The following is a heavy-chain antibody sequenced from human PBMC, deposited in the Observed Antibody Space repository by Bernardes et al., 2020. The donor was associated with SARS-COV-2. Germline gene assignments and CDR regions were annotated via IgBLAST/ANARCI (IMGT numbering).Heavy chain of an antibody. Sequence: KVYCKASGYTFTGYYIHWVRQAPGQGLEWMGSISPHTGNTKFEQKFQGRVTMTRDTSISTVYMELNRLRSDDTAMYFCARVTEGDAFDIWGQGTMVTVSS. V-gene: IGHV1-2*02. CDR3: ARVTEGDAFDI. J-gene: IGHJ3*02. CDR1: GYTFTGYY. D-gene: IGHD5-18*01. CDR2: ISPHTGNT.